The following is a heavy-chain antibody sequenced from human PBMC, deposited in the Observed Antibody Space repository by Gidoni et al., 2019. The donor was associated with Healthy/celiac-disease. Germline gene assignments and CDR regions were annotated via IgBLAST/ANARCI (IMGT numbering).Heavy chain of an antibody. CDR3: AKAGITMVRGVIVYFDY. D-gene: IGHD3-10*01. CDR1: GFTFDDSA. CDR2: ISWNSGSI. J-gene: IGHJ4*02. V-gene: IGHV3-9*01. Sequence: EVQLVASGGGLVQPGRSLRLSCAASGFTFDDSAMHWVRQAPGKGLEWVSGISWNSGSIGYADSVKGRFTISRDNAKNSLYLQMNSLRAEDTALYYCAKAGITMVRGVIVYFDYWGQGTLVTVSS.